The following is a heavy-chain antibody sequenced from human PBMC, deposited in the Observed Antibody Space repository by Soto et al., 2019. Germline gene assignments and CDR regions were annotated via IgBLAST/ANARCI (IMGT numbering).Heavy chain of an antibody. V-gene: IGHV3-30*03. J-gene: IGHJ4*02. Sequence: QVQLVESGGGVVQPGRSQRLSCAASGFTFSSYGMHWVRQAPGKGLEWVALISYDGSDKYYADSVKGRFTISRDNSKNTLYLQMNSLRVEDTAVYYCGAGQYFSDYWGQGTLVTVSS. D-gene: IGHD6-13*01. CDR2: ISYDGSDK. CDR1: GFTFSSYG. CDR3: GAGQYFSDY.